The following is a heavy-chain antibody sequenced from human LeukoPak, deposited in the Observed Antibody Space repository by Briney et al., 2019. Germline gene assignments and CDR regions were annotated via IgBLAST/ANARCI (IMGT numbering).Heavy chain of an antibody. CDR1: GFTFDAYT. J-gene: IGHJ4*02. V-gene: IGHV3-43*01. CDR2: ISWVGGRA. D-gene: IGHD2-21*02. Sequence: GGSLRLSCAVSGFTFDAYTTHWVRHAPGKGLEWVSLISWVGGRAYYADSVKGRFTISRDNSKKSLYLQMNFLRTEDTALYYCAKDSGKGNDFFDYWGQGTLVSVSS. CDR3: AKDSGKGNDFFDY.